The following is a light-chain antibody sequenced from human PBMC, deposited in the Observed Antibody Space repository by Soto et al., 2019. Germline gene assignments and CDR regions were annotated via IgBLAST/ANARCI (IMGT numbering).Light chain of an antibody. CDR2: WAS. CDR1: QSVLYSSNNKNY. J-gene: IGKJ4*01. Sequence: DVVMTQSPESLAVSVGERATINCKSSQSVLYSSNNKNYLAWYQQKPGPPPKLLIYWASTRESGVPDRFSGSGSGTDFTLTISSLQAEDVAVYYCQQYYSTPLTFGGGTKVDTK. V-gene: IGKV4-1*01. CDR3: QQYYSTPLT.